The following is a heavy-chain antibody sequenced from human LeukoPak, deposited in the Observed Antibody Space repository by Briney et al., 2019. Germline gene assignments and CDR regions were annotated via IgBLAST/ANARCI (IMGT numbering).Heavy chain of an antibody. CDR3: AKSYGSGSYPNWFDP. D-gene: IGHD3-10*01. J-gene: IGHJ5*02. CDR1: GFTVSSNY. CDR2: IYSAGST. Sequence: GGSLRLSCIASGFTVSSNYMNWVRQAPGKGLEWVSVIYSAGSTYYADSVQGRFTISRDNSKNTLYLQMNSLRAEDTAVYYCAKSYGSGSYPNWFDPWGQGTLVAVSS. V-gene: IGHV3-53*01.